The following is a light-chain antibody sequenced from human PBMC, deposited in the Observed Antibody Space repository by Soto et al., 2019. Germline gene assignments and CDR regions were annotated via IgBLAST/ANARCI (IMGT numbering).Light chain of an antibody. CDR1: QSVSSSY. CDR3: QQYGTSPIT. J-gene: IGKJ5*01. Sequence: EIVLTQSPGTLSLSPGERATLSCRASQSVSSSYLAWYQQKPGQTPRLLIYGASSRATGIPDRFSGSGSGTDFTLTISRLEPEDFAVYSCQQYGTSPITFGQGTRLEIK. CDR2: GAS. V-gene: IGKV3-20*01.